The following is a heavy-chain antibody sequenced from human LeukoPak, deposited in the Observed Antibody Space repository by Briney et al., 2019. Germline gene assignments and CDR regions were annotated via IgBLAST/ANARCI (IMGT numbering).Heavy chain of an antibody. CDR2: IKQDGSEK. CDR3: ARGPVSSGWYGNY. V-gene: IGHV3-7*04. CDR1: GFTFSNYW. J-gene: IGHJ4*02. Sequence: PGGSLRLSCAASGFTFSNYWMSWVRQAPGKGLEWVANIKQDGSEKYFVGSVMGRFTISRDDANNSLYLEMHSLTAEDTAVYYCARGPVSSGWYGNYWGQGTLVTVSS. D-gene: IGHD6-13*01.